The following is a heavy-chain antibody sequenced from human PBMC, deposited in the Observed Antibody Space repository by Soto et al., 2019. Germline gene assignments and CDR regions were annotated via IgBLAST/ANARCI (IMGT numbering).Heavy chain of an antibody. CDR2: VYYDGSDK. Sequence: QVQLVESGGRVVQSGRSLRLSCAASGFTFSSYGMHWVRQAPGKGLEWVAVVYYDGSDKLYADSVEGRFTISRDNSKNTVYLQMNSLRIEDTAMYHCGKFSDIEVPGMGDWFDPWGQGTLVTVTS. D-gene: IGHD6-19*01. CDR1: GFTFSSYG. V-gene: IGHV3-30*18. CDR3: GKFSDIEVPGMGDWFDP. J-gene: IGHJ5*02.